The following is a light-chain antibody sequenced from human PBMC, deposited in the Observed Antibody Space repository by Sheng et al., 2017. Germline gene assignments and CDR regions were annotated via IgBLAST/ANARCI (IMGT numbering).Light chain of an antibody. Sequence: DIQMTQAPSSLSASVGDRVTLTCRASQNINNFLNWYQQKPGKAPKLLIYGAFSLQSGVPARFSGSGSGTDFSLTISSLQPEDFATYYCQQSFSTPYTFGQGTKLEI. J-gene: IGKJ2*01. CDR1: QNINNF. CDR2: GAF. CDR3: QQSFSTPYT. V-gene: IGKV1-39*01.